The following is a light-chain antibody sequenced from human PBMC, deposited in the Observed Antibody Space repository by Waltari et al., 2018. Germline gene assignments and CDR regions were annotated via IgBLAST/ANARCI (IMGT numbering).Light chain of an antibody. V-gene: IGLV2-14*01. J-gene: IGLJ2*01. CDR1: SNDAGGYNS. CDR3: SSQSSNDVVL. CDR2: DVS. Sequence: QSALTQPASVSGSPGQSVTIFCAGTSNDAGGYNSVSWYQEHPGQAPRVLIYDVSDRPSVVSARFSGSKSGNTASLTISGLQAEDEADYYCSSQSSNDVVLFGGGTKLTVL.